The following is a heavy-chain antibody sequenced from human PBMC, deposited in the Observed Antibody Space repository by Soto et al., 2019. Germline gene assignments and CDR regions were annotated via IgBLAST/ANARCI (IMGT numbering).Heavy chain of an antibody. CDR1: GYSFSFYG. CDR2: INPSDGNR. J-gene: IGHJ5*02. D-gene: IGHD3-22*01. CDR3: ARDRLGGYDSSGFCS. V-gene: IGHV1-18*01. Sequence: QIQLVQSGAEWRKPGASVKVSCKASGYSFSFYGINWVRQAPGQGLEWMGWINPSDGNRNFAQKVGDRVNMTTPKSTNTVVLELRSLKSEDAAIFYCARDRLGGYDSSGFCSWGQGTMVTVSS.